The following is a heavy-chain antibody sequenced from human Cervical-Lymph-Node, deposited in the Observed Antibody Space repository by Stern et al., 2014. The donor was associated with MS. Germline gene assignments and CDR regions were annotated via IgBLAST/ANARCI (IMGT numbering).Heavy chain of an antibody. Sequence: QVTLRESGPSLVRPTQTVTLTCTVSGFSLSADGVGVGWIRQAPGKALEWLALIDWDDDDRYSQSLKNRLTIKKDISKNQVVLTMTGMDPEDTGTYYCAHSFGSVSGTFSGMDVWGQGTTVTVS. V-gene: IGHV2-5*02. J-gene: IGHJ6*02. CDR2: IDWDDDD. CDR3: AHSFGSVSGTFSGMDV. CDR1: GFSLSADGVG. D-gene: IGHD1-7*01.